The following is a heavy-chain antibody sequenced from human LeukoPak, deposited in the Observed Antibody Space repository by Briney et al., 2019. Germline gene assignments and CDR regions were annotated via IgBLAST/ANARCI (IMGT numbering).Heavy chain of an antibody. J-gene: IGHJ4*02. Sequence: GGALRLSCEVSEFPFSVYAMAWVRQAPGQGLEWVSAIDASGSDTYYTDSVKGRFTISRDNSKNTVHLQMNSLRVKDTAVYYCADYRKPQGLDYWGQGTLVTVSS. CDR3: ADYRKPQGLDY. V-gene: IGHV3-23*01. CDR1: EFPFSVYA. D-gene: IGHD1-14*01. CDR2: IDASGSDT.